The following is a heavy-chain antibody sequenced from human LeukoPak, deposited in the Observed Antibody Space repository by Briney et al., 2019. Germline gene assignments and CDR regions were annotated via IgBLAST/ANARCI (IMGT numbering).Heavy chain of an antibody. Sequence: GGSLRLSCAASGFNFSNYSMNWVRQAPGKGLEWVSYIRSSSSTIYYTDSVKGRYIVSRDSAKNSWHLQVFILRDEDTAVYYCARGRGDYWGQGTLVTVSS. CDR3: ARGRGDY. CDR2: IRSSSSTI. V-gene: IGHV3-48*02. J-gene: IGHJ4*02. CDR1: GFNFSNYS.